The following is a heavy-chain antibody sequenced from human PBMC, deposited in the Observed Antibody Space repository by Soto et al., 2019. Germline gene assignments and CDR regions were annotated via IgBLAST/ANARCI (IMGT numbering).Heavy chain of an antibody. J-gene: IGHJ6*03. CDR2: INHSGST. D-gene: IGHD3-10*01. CDR3: ARGRSSYYYGSGSYYNVRDYYYYMDV. Sequence: LSLTCAVYGGSFSGYYWSWIRQPPGKGLEWIGEINHSGSTNYNPSLKSRVTISVDTSKNQFSLKLSSVTAADTAVYYCARGRSSYYYGSGSYYNVRDYYYYMDVWGKGTTVTVSS. V-gene: IGHV4-34*01. CDR1: GGSFSGYY.